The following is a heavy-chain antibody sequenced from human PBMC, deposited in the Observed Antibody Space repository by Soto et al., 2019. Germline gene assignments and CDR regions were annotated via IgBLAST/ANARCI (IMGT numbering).Heavy chain of an antibody. D-gene: IGHD2-15*01. J-gene: IGHJ4*02. CDR2: INAGNGNT. V-gene: IGHV1-3*01. CDR3: ARGPGGPDGPGDY. CDR1: GYTFTNYA. Sequence: QVQVVQSGAEVKKPGASVKVSCKASGYTFTNYAMHWVRQAPGQRLEWMGWINAGNGNTKYSQKFQGRVTITRDTSASTAYMDLSSLRSEDTAVYYCARGPGGPDGPGDYWGQGTLVTVSS.